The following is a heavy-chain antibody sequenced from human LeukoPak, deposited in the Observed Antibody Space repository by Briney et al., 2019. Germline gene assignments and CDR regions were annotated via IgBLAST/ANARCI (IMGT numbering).Heavy chain of an antibody. CDR2: ISSSSSYI. CDR1: GFTFSSYS. V-gene: IGHV3-21*01. J-gene: IGHJ4*02. Sequence: GGSLRLSCAASGFTFSSYSMSWVRQAPGKGLEWVSSISSSSSYIYYADSVKGRFTISRDNAKNSLYLQMNSLRAEDTAVYYCARDRGSGWIFDYWGQGTLVTVSS. D-gene: IGHD6-19*01. CDR3: ARDRGSGWIFDY.